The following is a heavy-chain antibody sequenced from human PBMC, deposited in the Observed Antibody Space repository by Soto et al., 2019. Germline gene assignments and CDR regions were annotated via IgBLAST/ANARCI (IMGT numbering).Heavy chain of an antibody. V-gene: IGHV4-4*02. Sequence: QVQLQESGPGLVKPSGTLSLTCAVSGGSISSSNWWSWVRQPPGKGLEWIGEIYHSGSTNYNPSLKRRVTISVYKSKNQFSLKLSSVTAADTGLYYCARIKGDHDYGDVLGDYWGQGTLVTVSS. D-gene: IGHD4-17*01. J-gene: IGHJ4*02. CDR1: GGSISSSNW. CDR2: IYHSGST. CDR3: ARIKGDHDYGDVLGDY.